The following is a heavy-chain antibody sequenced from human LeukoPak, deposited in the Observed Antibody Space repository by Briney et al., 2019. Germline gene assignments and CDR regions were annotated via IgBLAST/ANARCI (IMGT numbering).Heavy chain of an antibody. V-gene: IGHV4-34*01. CDR1: GGSFSGYY. CDR2: INHSGST. J-gene: IGHJ6*03. D-gene: IGHD6-6*01. Sequence: PSETLSLTCAVYGGSFSGYYWSWIRQPPGKGLEWIGEINHSGSTNYNPSLKSRVTISVDTSKNQFPLKLSSVTAADTAVYYCARVIAARPWYYYYYMDVWGKGTTVTVSS. CDR3: ARVIAARPWYYYYYMDV.